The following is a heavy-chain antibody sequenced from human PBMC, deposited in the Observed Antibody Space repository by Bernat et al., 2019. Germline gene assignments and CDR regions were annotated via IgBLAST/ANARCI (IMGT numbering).Heavy chain of an antibody. Sequence: EVQLVEPGGGLLKPGGSLTLSCAASGFTIGDAWMNWVRQAPGKGLEWVSAISGSGGSTYYADSVKGRFTISRDNTKNTLYLQMNRLGAEDAAVYYCANSGWTEYFQHWGQGTLVTVSS. CDR1: GFTIGDAW. V-gene: IGHV3-23*04. CDR2: ISGSGGST. D-gene: IGHD6-19*01. CDR3: ANSGWTEYFQH. J-gene: IGHJ1*01.